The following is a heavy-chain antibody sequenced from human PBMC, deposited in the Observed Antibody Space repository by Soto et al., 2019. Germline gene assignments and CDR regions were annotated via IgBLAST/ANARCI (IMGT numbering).Heavy chain of an antibody. V-gene: IGHV2-5*02. CDR2: IYWDNDK. CDR1: GFSLSTGGVG. J-gene: IGHJ6*02. D-gene: IGHD2-21*02. Sequence: QITLKESGPTLVKPTQTLTLTCTFSGFSLSTGGVGVGWIRQPPGKALEWLALIYWDNDKRYSPSLKSRLTVTKDTSKNQVVLTMTNMDPVDTATHYCVQSRCGGDCLRSYSSHYYYGMDVWGQGTTVTVFS. CDR3: VQSRCGGDCLRSYSSHYYYGMDV.